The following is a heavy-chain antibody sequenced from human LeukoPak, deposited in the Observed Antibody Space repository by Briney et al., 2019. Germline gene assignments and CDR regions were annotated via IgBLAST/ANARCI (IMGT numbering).Heavy chain of an antibody. V-gene: IGHV3-11*04. CDR2: ISSSGSNI. CDR1: GFTFSDYY. D-gene: IGHD3-10*01. Sequence: GGSLRLFCAASGFTFSDYYMRWVRQAPGKGLEWVSYISSSGSNIYYADSVKGRFTLSSDHAKNTLYLQVKSMRAEDTAVYYRARAAPPDYGSGSYSNLYFDGRGEGTLDSLPS. CDR3: ARAAPPDYGSGSYSNLYFDG. J-gene: IGHJ4*02.